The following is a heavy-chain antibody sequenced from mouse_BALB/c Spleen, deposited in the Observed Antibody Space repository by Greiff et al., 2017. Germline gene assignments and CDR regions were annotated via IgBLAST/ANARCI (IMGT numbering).Heavy chain of an antibody. CDR1: GYSITSGYY. V-gene: IGHV3-6*02. J-gene: IGHJ2*01. D-gene: IGHD1-1*01. CDR2: ISYDGSN. CDR3: ARGLRYQYYFDY. Sequence: EVKLMESGPGLVKPSQSLSLTCSVTGYSITSGYYWNWIRQFPGNKLEWMGYISYDGSNNYNPSLKNRISITRDTSKNQFFLKLNSVTTEDTATYYCARGLRYQYYFDYWGQGTTLTVSS.